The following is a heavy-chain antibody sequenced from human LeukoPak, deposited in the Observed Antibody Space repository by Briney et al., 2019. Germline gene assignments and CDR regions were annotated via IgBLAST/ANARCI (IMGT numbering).Heavy chain of an antibody. D-gene: IGHD3-10*01. CDR2: VYYSGST. J-gene: IGHJ4*02. Sequence: SETLSLTCTVSGGSIGTNYWSWIRQPPGKGLEWIGYVYYSGSTNYKPSLKSRVTISVDTSKNQFSLKLTSVTAADTAVYYCARDGSGRYYFDYWGQGTLVTVSS. CDR3: ARDGSGRYYFDY. V-gene: IGHV4-59*01. CDR1: GGSIGTNY.